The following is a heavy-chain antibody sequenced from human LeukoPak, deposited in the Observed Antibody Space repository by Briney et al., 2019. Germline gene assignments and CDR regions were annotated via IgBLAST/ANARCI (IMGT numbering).Heavy chain of an antibody. CDR3: ARGPSYYDFWSGYSLPCYFDY. Sequence: GGSLRLSCAASGFTFSSYWMSWVRQAPGKGLEWVANIKQDGSEKYYVDPVKGRLTISRDTAKNSLYLQMNSLRAEDTAVYYCARGPSYYDFWSGYSLPCYFDYWGQGTLVTVSS. CDR1: GFTFSSYW. D-gene: IGHD3-3*01. J-gene: IGHJ4*02. CDR2: IKQDGSEK. V-gene: IGHV3-7*01.